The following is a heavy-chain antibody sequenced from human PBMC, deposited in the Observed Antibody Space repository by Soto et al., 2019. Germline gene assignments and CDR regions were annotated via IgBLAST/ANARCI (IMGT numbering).Heavy chain of an antibody. J-gene: IGHJ4*02. Sequence: SETLSLTCTVSGGSISSSTYSWGWIRQPPGKGLEWIGSVYYSGSTYYNPSLKSRVTISVDTSNNQFSLKLNSVTAADTAVYYFARHQYYYDSSGYTLDYWGQGTLVTVSS. CDR3: ARHQYYYDSSGYTLDY. V-gene: IGHV4-39*01. CDR1: GGSISSSTYS. CDR2: VYYSGST. D-gene: IGHD3-22*01.